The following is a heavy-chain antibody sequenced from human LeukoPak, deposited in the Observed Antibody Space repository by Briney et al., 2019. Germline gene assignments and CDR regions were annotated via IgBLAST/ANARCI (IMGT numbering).Heavy chain of an antibody. J-gene: IGHJ6*02. D-gene: IGHD2-2*01. Sequence: GGSLRLSCAASGFTFSSYGMHWVRQAPGKGLEWVAVIWYDGSNKYYADSVKGRFTISRDNSKNTLYLQMNSLRAEDTAVYYCARDSSVVPAAIAYYYYYYGMGVWGQGTTVTVSS. CDR2: IWYDGSNK. V-gene: IGHV3-33*01. CDR3: ARDSSVVPAAIAYYYYYYGMGV. CDR1: GFTFSSYG.